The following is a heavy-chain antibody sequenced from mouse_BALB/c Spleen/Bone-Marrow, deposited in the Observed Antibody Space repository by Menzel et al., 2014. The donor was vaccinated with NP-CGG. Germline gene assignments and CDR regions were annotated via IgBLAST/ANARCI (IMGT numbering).Heavy chain of an antibody. J-gene: IGHJ4*01. Sequence: VQLQQSGLLLVKPGASMKISCKASGYSFTGYTMNWVEQSHGKNLEWIGLINPYNGGTSYNQKFKGKATLTVDKSSSTAYMELLSLTSEDSAVYYCARGDYYGYAMDYWGQGTSVTVSS. CDR1: GYSFTGYT. CDR2: INPYNGGT. D-gene: IGHD1-1*01. V-gene: IGHV1-18*01. CDR3: ARGDYYGYAMDY.